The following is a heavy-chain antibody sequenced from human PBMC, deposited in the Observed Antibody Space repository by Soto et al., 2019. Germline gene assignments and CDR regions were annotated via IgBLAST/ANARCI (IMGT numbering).Heavy chain of an antibody. J-gene: IGHJ3*02. D-gene: IGHD3-22*01. CDR3: ASRFGGDDSSGPLTPDDAFDI. Sequence: QVQLVESGGGVVQPGRSLRLSCAASGFTFSSYGMHWVRQAPGKGLEWVAVIWNDGSNKYYADSVKGRFTISRDNSKNTLYLQMNSLRAEDTAVYYCASRFGGDDSSGPLTPDDAFDIWGQGTMVTVSS. V-gene: IGHV3-33*01. CDR1: GFTFSSYG. CDR2: IWNDGSNK.